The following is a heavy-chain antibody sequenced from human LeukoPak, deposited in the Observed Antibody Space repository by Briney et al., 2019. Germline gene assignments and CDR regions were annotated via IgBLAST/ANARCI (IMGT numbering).Heavy chain of an antibody. D-gene: IGHD2-8*01. V-gene: IGHV4-31*03. CDR1: GGSISSGAYY. J-gene: IGHJ4*02. CDR2: IYYSGST. CDR3: ARALIADGRGFVY. Sequence: SETLSLTCTVSGGSISSGAYYWIWIRQQPGKGLEYIAYIYYSGSTYYNPSLKSRVSMSVDTSKNQFSLKLSSVTVANTAVYYCARALIADGRGFVYWGQGTLVTVSS.